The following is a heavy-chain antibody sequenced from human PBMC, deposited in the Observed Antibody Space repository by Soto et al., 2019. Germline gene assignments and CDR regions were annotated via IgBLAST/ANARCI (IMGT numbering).Heavy chain of an antibody. V-gene: IGHV4-30-4*01. CDR3: ARVVFGYFDWPQGGMDV. J-gene: IGHJ6*02. Sequence: QVQLQESGPGLVKPSQTLSLTCTVSGGSISSGDYYWSWIRQPPGKGLEWIGYIYYSGSTYYNPPLKSRVTISVDTSKNQFSLKLSSVTAADTAVYYCARVVFGYFDWPQGGMDVWGQGTTVTVSS. D-gene: IGHD3-9*01. CDR1: GGSISSGDYY. CDR2: IYYSGST.